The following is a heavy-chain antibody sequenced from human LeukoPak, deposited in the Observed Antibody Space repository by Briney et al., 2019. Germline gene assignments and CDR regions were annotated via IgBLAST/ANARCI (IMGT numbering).Heavy chain of an antibody. CDR2: TYYRSKWYN. D-gene: IGHD6-13*01. J-gene: IGHJ6*02. Sequence: SQTLSLTCALSGDSASSNSAAWNWIRQSPSRGLEWLGRTYYRSKWYNDYAVSVKSRITINPDTSKNQFSLQLNSVTPEDTAVYYCAGASEGSSWYHYYYGMDVWGQGTTVTVSS. CDR3: AGASEGSSWYHYYYGMDV. V-gene: IGHV6-1*01. CDR1: GDSASSNSAA.